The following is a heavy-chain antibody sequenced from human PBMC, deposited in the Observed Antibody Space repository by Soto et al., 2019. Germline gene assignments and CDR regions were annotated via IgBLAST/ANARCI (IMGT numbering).Heavy chain of an antibody. CDR2: IYYSGST. CDR3: ARAIIVVVTPDAFDI. V-gene: IGHV4-30-4*01. Sequence: PSETLSLTCTVSGGSISSGDYYWSWIRQPPGKGLEWIGYIYYSGSTYYNPSLKSRVTISVDTSKNQFSLKLSSVTAADTAVYYCARAIIVVVTPDAFDIWGQGTMVTV. D-gene: IGHD3-22*01. CDR1: GGSISSGDYY. J-gene: IGHJ3*02.